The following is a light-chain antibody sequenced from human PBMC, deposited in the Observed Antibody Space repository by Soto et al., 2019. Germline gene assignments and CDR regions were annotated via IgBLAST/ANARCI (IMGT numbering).Light chain of an antibody. Sequence: TQPPSVSGSPGQSVTISCIGSSSDVGTYDRVSWYQAPPGTAPKLIIYEVHYRPSGVPDRFSGSKSGNTASLTISGLQAEDEADYYCSSYAASTTLLFGGGTKVTVL. CDR1: SSDVGTYDR. CDR3: SSYAASTTLL. V-gene: IGLV2-18*02. CDR2: EVH. J-gene: IGLJ2*01.